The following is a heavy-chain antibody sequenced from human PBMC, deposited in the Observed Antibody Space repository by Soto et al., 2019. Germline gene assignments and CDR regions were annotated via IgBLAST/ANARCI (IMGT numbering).Heavy chain of an antibody. J-gene: IGHJ4*02. CDR3: AILVRSSGYYPAFDY. CDR1: GVSYSSYA. Sequence: GASAKACCKESGVSYSSYAISWVRQAPEQGLEWMGGIMPIFGTANYAQKFQGRVTITADESTSTAYMELSSLRSEDTAVYYCAILVRSSGYYPAFDYWGQGTLVTVSS. CDR2: IMPIFGTA. D-gene: IGHD3-22*01. V-gene: IGHV1-69*13.